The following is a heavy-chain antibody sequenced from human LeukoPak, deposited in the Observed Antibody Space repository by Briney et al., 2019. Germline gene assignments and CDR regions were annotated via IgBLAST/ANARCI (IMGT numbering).Heavy chain of an antibody. CDR2: IYYSGST. CDR1: GGSISSGDYY. J-gene: IGHJ4*02. V-gene: IGHV4-39*01. CDR3: ARVGPFFDY. Sequence: SETLSLTCTVSGGSISSGDYYWSWIRQPPGKGLEWIGSIYYSGSTYYNPSLKSRVTISVDTSKNQFSLRLSSVTAADTAVYYCARVGPFFDYWGQGTLVTVSS.